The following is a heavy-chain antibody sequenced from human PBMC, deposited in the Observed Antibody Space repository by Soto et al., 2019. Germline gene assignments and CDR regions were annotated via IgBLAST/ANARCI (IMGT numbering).Heavy chain of an antibody. Sequence: SETLSLTCTVSGGSISSGDYYWSWIRQPPGKGLEWIGYIYYSGSTYYNPSLKSRVTISVDTSKNQFSLKPSSVTAADTAVYYCARDSSDYDILTGYYLFDYWGQGTLVTVSS. CDR1: GGSISSGDYY. D-gene: IGHD3-9*01. CDR3: ARDSSDYDILTGYYLFDY. CDR2: IYYSGST. V-gene: IGHV4-30-4*01. J-gene: IGHJ4*02.